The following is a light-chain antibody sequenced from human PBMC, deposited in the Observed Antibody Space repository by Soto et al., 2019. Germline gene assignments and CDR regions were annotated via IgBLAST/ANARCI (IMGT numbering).Light chain of an antibody. CDR1: QSVSSSY. CDR2: GAS. Sequence: EILLTQSPGTLSLYPGERATLSCRASQSVSSSYLAWYQQKPGQAPGLLIYGASSRATGIPDRFSGSGSGTDFTLTISRLEPEDFAVYYCQQYGSSITFGQGTRLEIK. J-gene: IGKJ5*01. V-gene: IGKV3-20*01. CDR3: QQYGSSIT.